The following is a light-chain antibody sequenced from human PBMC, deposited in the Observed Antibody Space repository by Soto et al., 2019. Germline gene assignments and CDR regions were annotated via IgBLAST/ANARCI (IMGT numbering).Light chain of an antibody. V-gene: IGKV4-1*01. CDR2: WAS. J-gene: IGKJ4*01. Sequence: IVRTQSPDSLAVSLGERATLNCKSSQSLLYTSENKNYLAWYQQVPGQPPKLLIYWASTRESEVPDRFSGSGSGTDFTLTISNLQAEDVAIYYCQQYFSSPLSFGGGTKVEIK. CDR3: QQYFSSPLS. CDR1: QSLLYTSENKNY.